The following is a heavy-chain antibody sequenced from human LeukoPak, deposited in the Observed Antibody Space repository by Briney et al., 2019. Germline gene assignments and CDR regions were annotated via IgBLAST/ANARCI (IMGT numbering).Heavy chain of an antibody. D-gene: IGHD3-22*01. CDR1: GFTFSSYA. CDR3: AKGVYYYDSSGYYFTRDYYYYYGMDV. J-gene: IGHJ6*02. CDR2: ISGSGGST. Sequence: QPGGSLRLSCAASGFTFSSYAMSWVRQAPGKGLEWVSAISGSGGSTYYADSVKGRFTISRDNSKNTLYLQMNSLRAEDTAVYYCAKGVYYYDSSGYYFTRDYYYYYGMDVWGQGTTVTVSS. V-gene: IGHV3-23*01.